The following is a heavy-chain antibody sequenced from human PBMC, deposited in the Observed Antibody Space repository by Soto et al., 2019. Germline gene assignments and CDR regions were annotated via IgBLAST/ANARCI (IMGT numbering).Heavy chain of an antibody. D-gene: IGHD2-21*02. Sequence: GGSLRLSCAASGFTFSSYGMHWVRQAPGKGLEWVAVISYDGSNKYYADSVKGRFTISRDNSKNTLYPQMNSLRAEDTAVYYCAKGGHIVVVTPFDYWGQGTLVTVS. CDR1: GFTFSSYG. J-gene: IGHJ4*02. CDR3: AKGGHIVVVTPFDY. CDR2: ISYDGSNK. V-gene: IGHV3-30*18.